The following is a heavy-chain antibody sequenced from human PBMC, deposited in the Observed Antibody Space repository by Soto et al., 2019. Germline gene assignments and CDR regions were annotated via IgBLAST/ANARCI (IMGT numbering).Heavy chain of an antibody. Sequence: EVQLVESGGGLVQPGGSLRLSCAASGFTFSSYWMHWVRQAPGKGLVWVSRINSDGSSTSYADSVKGRFTISRDNAKNTLYLEMNSLRAEDTAVFYCARGGSINWYFDVWGRGTLVTVSS. J-gene: IGHJ2*01. D-gene: IGHD1-26*01. CDR2: INSDGSST. CDR3: ARGGSINWYFDV. CDR1: GFTFSSYW. V-gene: IGHV3-74*01.